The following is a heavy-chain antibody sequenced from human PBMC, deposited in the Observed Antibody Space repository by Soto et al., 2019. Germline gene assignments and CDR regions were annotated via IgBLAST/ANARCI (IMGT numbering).Heavy chain of an antibody. CDR1: GFTFSNAW. CDR2: IKSKTDGGTT. J-gene: IGHJ5*02. D-gene: IGHD3-10*01. V-gene: IGHV3-15*07. Sequence: PGGSLRLSCAASGFTFSNAWMNWVRQAPGKGLEWVGRIKSKTDGGTTDYAAPVKGRFTISRDDSKNTLYLQMNSLKTEDTAVYYCTTDRSWLRGWFDPWGQGTLVTVSS. CDR3: TTDRSWLRGWFDP.